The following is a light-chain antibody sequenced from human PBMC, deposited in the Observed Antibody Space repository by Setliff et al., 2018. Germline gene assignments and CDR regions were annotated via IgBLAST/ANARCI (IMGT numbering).Light chain of an antibody. CDR3: SSYASSSIPDV. CDR2: EVS. Sequence: QSALAQSASVSGSPGQSITISCTGTSSDIGGYNYVSWYQQHSGKAPKLMIYEVSNRPSGVSNRFSGSKSGNTASPTISGLQAEDEADYYCSSYASSSIPDVFGSGTKVTVL. CDR1: SSDIGGYNY. J-gene: IGLJ1*01. V-gene: IGLV2-14*01.